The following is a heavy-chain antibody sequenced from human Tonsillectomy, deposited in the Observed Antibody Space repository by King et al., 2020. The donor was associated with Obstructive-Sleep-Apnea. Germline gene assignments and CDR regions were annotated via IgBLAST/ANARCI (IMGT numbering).Heavy chain of an antibody. J-gene: IGHJ6*02. CDR3: AREAVLGLYYGMDV. CDR2: IYYSGST. CDR1: GGSISSGGYY. V-gene: IGHV4-31*03. D-gene: IGHD6-19*01. Sequence: QLQESGPGLVKPSQTLSLTCTVSGGSISSGGYYWSWIGQHPGKGLEWIGYIYYSGSTYYNPSLKSRVTISVDTSKNQFSLKLSSVTAADTAVYYCAREAVLGLYYGMDVWGQGTTVTVSS.